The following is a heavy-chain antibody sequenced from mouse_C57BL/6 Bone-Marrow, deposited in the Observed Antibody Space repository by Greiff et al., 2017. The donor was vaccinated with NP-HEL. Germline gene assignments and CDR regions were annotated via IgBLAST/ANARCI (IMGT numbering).Heavy chain of an antibody. Sequence: VQLQQSGAELVRPGTSVKLSCKASGYTFTSYWMHWVKQRPGQGLEWIGVIDPSDSYTTYHQKFKGKATLTVDTSSSTAYMQLSSLTSEDSAVYYCARRRGSHLDYWGQGTTLTVSS. J-gene: IGHJ2*01. CDR1: GYTFTSYW. CDR2: IDPSDSYT. V-gene: IGHV1-59*01. CDR3: ARRRGSHLDY.